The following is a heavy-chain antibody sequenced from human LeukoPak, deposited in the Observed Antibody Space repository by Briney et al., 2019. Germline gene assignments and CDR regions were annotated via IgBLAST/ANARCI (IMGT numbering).Heavy chain of an antibody. CDR1: GFTFSHFG. CDR3: AKDARRGFDYSNSLQY. J-gene: IGHJ4*02. Sequence: GGSLRLSCAASGFTFSHFGMHWVRQAPGKGLEWVAVIWSDGTNEYYADSVKGRFSISRDNSKNTVSLQMNSLRTEDTAVYFCAKDARRGFDYSNSLQYWGQGTLVTVSS. CDR2: IWSDGTNE. V-gene: IGHV3-33*03. D-gene: IGHD4-11*01.